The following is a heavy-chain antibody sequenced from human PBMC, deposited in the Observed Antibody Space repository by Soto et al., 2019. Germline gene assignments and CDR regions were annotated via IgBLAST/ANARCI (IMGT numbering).Heavy chain of an antibody. CDR3: ARGAITGHGGYFDY. CDR2: ISYDGSNK. V-gene: IGHV3-30-3*01. J-gene: IGHJ4*02. Sequence: PGGSLRLSCAASGFTFSSYAMHWVRQAPGKGLEWVAVISYDGSNKYYADSVKGRFTISRDNSKNTLYLQMNSLRAEDTAVYYCARGAITGHGGYFDYWGQGTLVTVS. D-gene: IGHD1-20*01. CDR1: GFTFSSYA.